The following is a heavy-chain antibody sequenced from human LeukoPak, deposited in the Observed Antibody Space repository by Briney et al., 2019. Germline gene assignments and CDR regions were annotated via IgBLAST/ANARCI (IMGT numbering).Heavy chain of an antibody. CDR3: AVPSYGDYGVWFDP. CDR2: INHSGST. CDR1: GGSISSYY. V-gene: IGHV4-34*01. Sequence: SETLSLTCTVSGGSISSYYWSWIRQPPGKGLEWIGEINHSGSTNYNPSLKSRVTISVDTSKNQFSLKLSSVTAADTAVYYCAVPSYGDYGVWFDPWGQGTLVTVSS. D-gene: IGHD4-17*01. J-gene: IGHJ5*02.